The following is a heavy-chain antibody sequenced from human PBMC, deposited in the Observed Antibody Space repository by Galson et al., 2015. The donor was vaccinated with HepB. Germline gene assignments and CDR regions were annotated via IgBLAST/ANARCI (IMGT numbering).Heavy chain of an antibody. V-gene: IGHV1-24*01. J-gene: IGHJ6*02. CDR3: ATDRPTSRDYYYYGMDV. Sequence: SVKVSCKVSGYTLTELSMHWVRQAPGKGLEWMGGLDPENGETIYAQKFQGRLTMTEDTSTDTAYMELSSLRSEDMAVYYCATDRPTSRDYYYYGMDVWGQGTTVTVSS. CDR1: GYTLTELS. D-gene: IGHD6-6*01. CDR2: LDPENGET.